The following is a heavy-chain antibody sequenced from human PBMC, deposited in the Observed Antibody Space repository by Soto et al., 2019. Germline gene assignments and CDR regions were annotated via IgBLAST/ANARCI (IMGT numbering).Heavy chain of an antibody. Sequence: QLQLQESGPGLVKPSENLAPTCAVSGDSVTSNHLWGRIPQFPGKGLQWVGSIYYSGRTHYNPSLGSRVTISVVTARNQFSLNLTSVPSAETAVYYCARQVDFADYIRWFEPWGQGTLGSVSS. CDR3: ARQVDFADYIRWFEP. J-gene: IGHJ5*02. V-gene: IGHV4-39*01. CDR1: GDSVTSNHL. D-gene: IGHD4-17*01. CDR2: IYYSGRT.